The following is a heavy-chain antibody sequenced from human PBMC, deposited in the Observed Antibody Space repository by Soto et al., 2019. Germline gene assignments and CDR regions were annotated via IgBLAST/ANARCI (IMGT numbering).Heavy chain of an antibody. CDR2: IFYSGHL. V-gene: IGHV4-59*02. CDR3: AREGGGYRFDY. D-gene: IGHD1-26*01. CDR1: GTSVGTYY. J-gene: IGHJ4*02. Sequence: QVRLQESGPGLVKPSETLSLTCAVSGTSVGTYYWSWIRQPPGKGLEWLGYIFYSGHLKYNPSLKSRLTIAVDPPKTQISLRLTSVTAADTALYYCAREGGGYRFDYWGQGALVTVSS.